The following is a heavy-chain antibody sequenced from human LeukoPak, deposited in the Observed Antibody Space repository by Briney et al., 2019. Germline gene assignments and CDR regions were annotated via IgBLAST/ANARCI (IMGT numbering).Heavy chain of an antibody. CDR2: IYYSGST. CDR3: ARCYYDSSGYWPLFDY. CDR1: GGSISSSSYY. J-gene: IGHJ4*02. D-gene: IGHD3-22*01. Sequence: SETLSLTCTVSGGSISSSSYYWGWIRQPPGKGLEWIGSIYYSGSTYYNPSLKSRVTISVDTSKNQFSLKLSSVTAADTAVYYCARCYYDSSGYWPLFDYWGQGTLVTVSS. V-gene: IGHV4-39*01.